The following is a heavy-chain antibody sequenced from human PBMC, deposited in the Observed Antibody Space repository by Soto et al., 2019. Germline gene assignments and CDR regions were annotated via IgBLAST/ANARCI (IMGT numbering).Heavy chain of an antibody. J-gene: IGHJ4*02. CDR3: TRSGYGDYGDYYFEY. D-gene: IGHD4-17*01. Sequence: EVQLVESGGGLVQRGGSLKLSCAASGFTFSGSAMHWVRQASGKGLEWAGRIRSKANNYATSYGASVKGRFTISRDDSENTKYLQMNSLETEDTAVYYCTRSGYGDYGDYYFEYWGQGTLVTVSS. CDR1: GFTFSGSA. V-gene: IGHV3-73*01. CDR2: IRSKANNYAT.